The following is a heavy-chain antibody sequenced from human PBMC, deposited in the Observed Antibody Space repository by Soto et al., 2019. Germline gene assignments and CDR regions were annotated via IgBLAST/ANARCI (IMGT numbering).Heavy chain of an antibody. V-gene: IGHV3-23*01. CDR2: MSGSGGTT. J-gene: IGHJ5*02. CDR1: GFTFSNYA. CDR3: PTNIHSWFDP. Sequence: PGGSLRLGCGGSGFTFSNYAMSWLRQAPGKGLEWVSTMSGSGGTTYYADSVKGRFTISRDNSKNTLYLQMNSLRAEDTAVYYCPTNIHSWFDPWGQGTLVTVSS.